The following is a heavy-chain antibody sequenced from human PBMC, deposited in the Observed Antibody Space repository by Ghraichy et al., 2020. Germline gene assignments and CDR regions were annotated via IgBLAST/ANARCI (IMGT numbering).Heavy chain of an antibody. CDR1: GFTFSIYG. D-gene: IGHD3-9*01. CDR3: AKPTSGNAETAYLHY. Sequence: GGSLRLSCVASGFTFSIYGMSWVRQAPGKGLEWVAYMSSDGIYKNHADSVKGRFTISRDNSKNTLYLQMNSLRSEDTAVYYCAKPTSGNAETAYLHYWGPGSLVTVSS. CDR2: MSSDGIYK. J-gene: IGHJ4*01. V-gene: IGHV3-30*02.